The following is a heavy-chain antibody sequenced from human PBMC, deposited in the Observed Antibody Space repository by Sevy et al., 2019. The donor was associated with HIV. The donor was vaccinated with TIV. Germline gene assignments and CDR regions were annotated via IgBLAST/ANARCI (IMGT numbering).Heavy chain of an antibody. J-gene: IGHJ4*02. V-gene: IGHV3-7*01. CDR3: VREGVGGYSYSLDC. CDR1: GFTFSSYC. Sequence: GGSLRLSCAASGFTFSSYCMSWVRQAPGKGLEWVATMKEDGSERNYVDSVKGRFTISRDNAKNSLYLQMNSLRAEDTAVYYCVREGVGGYSYSLDCGGQGTLVTVSS. CDR2: MKEDGSER. D-gene: IGHD5-18*01.